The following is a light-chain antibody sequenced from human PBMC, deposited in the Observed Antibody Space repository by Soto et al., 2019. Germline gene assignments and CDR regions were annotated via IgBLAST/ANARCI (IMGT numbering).Light chain of an antibody. V-gene: IGKV3-20*01. CDR1: QSVSSSY. Sequence: EIVLTQSPGTLSLSPGERATLSCRASQSVSSSYLAWYQQKPGQAPRLLIYGASSRATGIPDRFSGSGSGTDFTHTISRLEPEDFAVYYYQQYGSSPPEFTFGAGSKVDIK. CDR3: QQYGSSPPEFT. J-gene: IGKJ3*01. CDR2: GAS.